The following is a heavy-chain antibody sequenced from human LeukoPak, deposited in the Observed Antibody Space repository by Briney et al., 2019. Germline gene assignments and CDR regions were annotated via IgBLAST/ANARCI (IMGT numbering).Heavy chain of an antibody. CDR2: MNPNSGNT. Sequence: ASVKVSCKASGYTFTSYDINWVRQATGQGLEWMGWMNPNSGNTGYAQKFQGRVTITRNTSISTAYMELSSLRSEDTAVYYCARVLAVIDSSSWYAKILTSRKAYYYYMDVWGKGTKVTVSS. CDR1: GYTFTSYD. D-gene: IGHD6-13*01. CDR3: ARVLAVIDSSSWYAKILTSRKAYYYYMDV. J-gene: IGHJ6*03. V-gene: IGHV1-8*03.